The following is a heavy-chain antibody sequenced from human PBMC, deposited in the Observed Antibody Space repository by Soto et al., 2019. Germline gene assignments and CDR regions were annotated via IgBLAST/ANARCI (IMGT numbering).Heavy chain of an antibody. J-gene: IGHJ4*02. CDR1: GGSISSSY. Sequence: SETLSLTCTVSGGSISSSYWSWIRQPPGKGLEWIGYIYYSGSTYYNPSLRSRLTISVDTSKNQFSLKLSSVTAADTAAYYCARPLKYYGDYFHKNLPFAPGGQGTLVTSP. CDR3: ARPLKYYGDYFHKNLPFAP. V-gene: IGHV4-59*08. D-gene: IGHD4-17*01. CDR2: IYYSGST.